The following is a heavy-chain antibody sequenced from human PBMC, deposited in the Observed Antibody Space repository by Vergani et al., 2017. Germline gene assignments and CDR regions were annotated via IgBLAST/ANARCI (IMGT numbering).Heavy chain of an antibody. CDR1: GYSFTSYW. CDR2: IYPGVSDT. Sequence: EVQLVQSGAEVKKPGESLKISCKGSGYSFTSYWIGWVRQMPGKGLEWMGIIYPGVSDTRYSPSFQGQVTISDDKSISPAYLQWRSLKASDTAMYDCARQQCSSTSCPGVPDYWGQGTLVTVSS. D-gene: IGHD2-2*01. J-gene: IGHJ4*02. V-gene: IGHV5-51*01. CDR3: ARQQCSSTSCPGVPDY.